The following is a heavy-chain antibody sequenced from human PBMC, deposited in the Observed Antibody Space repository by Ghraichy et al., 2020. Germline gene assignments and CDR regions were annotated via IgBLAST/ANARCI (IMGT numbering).Heavy chain of an antibody. J-gene: IGHJ4*02. D-gene: IGHD2-15*01. CDR1: GASINGYY. V-gene: IGHV4-59*01. Sequence: SETLSLTCTVSGASINGYYWSWIRQPPGKGLEWIGYIYDNGNTNYDPSLKSRVTMSVDMSKNQFSLRLNSVTAADMAIYYCARPDCSGGNCYSKGYYFDYWGRGALVTVSS. CDR3: ARPDCSGGNCYSKGYYFDY. CDR2: IYDNGNT.